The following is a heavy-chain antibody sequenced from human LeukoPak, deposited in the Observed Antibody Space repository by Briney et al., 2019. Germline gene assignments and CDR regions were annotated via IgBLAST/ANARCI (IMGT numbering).Heavy chain of an antibody. V-gene: IGHV3-21*01. D-gene: IGHD4-17*01. CDR2: ISSSSSYI. Sequence: GGSLRLSCAASGFTFSNYNMNWVRQAPGKGLGWVSSISSSSSYIFYADSVKGRFTISRDNAKNSLYLQMNSLRAEDTAVFYCARDRLTDYGDYEYNWFDPWGQGTLVTVSS. CDR1: GFTFSNYN. J-gene: IGHJ5*02. CDR3: ARDRLTDYGDYEYNWFDP.